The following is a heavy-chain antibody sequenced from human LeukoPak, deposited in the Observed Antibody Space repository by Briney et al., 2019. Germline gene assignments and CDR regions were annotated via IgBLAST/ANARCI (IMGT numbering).Heavy chain of an antibody. CDR3: AKVPVGEYDSSGYYYSY. V-gene: IGHV3-13*01. Sequence: GGSLRLSCAASGFTFSSYDMHWVRQATGKGLEWVSAIGTAGDTYYPDSVKGRFTISRDNSKNTLYLQMNSLRAEDTAVYYCAKVPVGEYDSSGYYYSYWGQGTLVTVSS. J-gene: IGHJ4*02. CDR2: IGTAGDT. D-gene: IGHD3-22*01. CDR1: GFTFSSYD.